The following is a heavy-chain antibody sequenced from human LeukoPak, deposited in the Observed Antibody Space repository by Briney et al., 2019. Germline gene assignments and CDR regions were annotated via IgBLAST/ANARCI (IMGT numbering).Heavy chain of an antibody. V-gene: IGHV3-33*06. J-gene: IGHJ3*02. CDR3: AKPAFGPRYNWNDVGTEDDAFDI. D-gene: IGHD1-1*01. CDR1: GFTFSRYG. CDR2: IWYDGSNK. Sequence: GGSLRLSCAASGFTFSRYGMHWVRQAPGKGLEWVAVIWYDGSNKYYADSVKGRFTISRDNSKNTLYLQMNSLRAEDTAVYYCAKPAFGPRYNWNDVGTEDDAFDIWAKGQWSPSLQ.